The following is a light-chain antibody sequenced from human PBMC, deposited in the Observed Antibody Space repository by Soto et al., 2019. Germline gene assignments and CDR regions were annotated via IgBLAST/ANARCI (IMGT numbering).Light chain of an antibody. CDR2: GAS. CDR1: QSVSRNY. CDR3: QQYNNWPFS. J-gene: IGKJ5*01. Sequence: EIVLSQSPGTLSLSPGERATLSCRASQSVSRNYLAWYQQKPGQAPRLLIYGASSRATGIPDRFSGSGSGTDFTLTISGLQSEDFALYFCQQYNNWPFSFGQGTRLEI. V-gene: IGKV3-20*01.